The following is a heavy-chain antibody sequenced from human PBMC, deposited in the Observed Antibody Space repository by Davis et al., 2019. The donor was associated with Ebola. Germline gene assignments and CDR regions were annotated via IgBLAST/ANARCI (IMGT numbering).Heavy chain of an antibody. CDR3: TRDDYDFWGGYSADYDDGMDV. J-gene: IGHJ6*04. CDR2: IKEDGSEK. Sequence: GGSLRLSCAASGFTFSSYWMSWVRQAPAKGLEWVATIKEDGSEKYYVDSVKGRFTISRDNAKNLLYLQMNSLRVEDTAVYYCTRDDYDFWGGYSADYDDGMDVCGIGTTVSVSS. D-gene: IGHD3-3*01. V-gene: IGHV3-7*01. CDR1: GFTFSSYW.